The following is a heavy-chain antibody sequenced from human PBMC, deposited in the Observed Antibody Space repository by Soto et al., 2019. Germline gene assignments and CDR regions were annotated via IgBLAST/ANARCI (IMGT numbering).Heavy chain of an antibody. Sequence: QVQLVESGGGVVQPGGSLRLSCAASGFTFSNYGMHWVRQAPGKGLEWVAVIWYDGNNKYYADSVKGRFTISRDNSNNTLNVQMTSLRAEDTAVYYCARGPLSLFDYWGQGTLVTVSS. CDR2: IWYDGNNK. CDR1: GFTFSNYG. J-gene: IGHJ4*02. V-gene: IGHV3-33*01. CDR3: ARGPLSLFDY.